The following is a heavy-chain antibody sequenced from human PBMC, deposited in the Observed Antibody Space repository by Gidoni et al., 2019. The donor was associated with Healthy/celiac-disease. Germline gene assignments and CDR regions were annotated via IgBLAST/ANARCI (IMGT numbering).Heavy chain of an antibody. CDR3: ARDGMDDYVWGSSRPTSLDY. V-gene: IGHV3-33*01. D-gene: IGHD3-16*01. CDR1: GFTFSSYG. Sequence: QVQLVESGGGVVQPGRSLRLSCAASGFTFSSYGRHWVRQAPGKGLEWVAVIWYDGSNKYYADSVKGRFTISRDNSKNTLYLQMNSLRAEDTAVYYCARDGMDDYVWGSSRPTSLDYWGQGTLVTVSS. CDR2: IWYDGSNK. J-gene: IGHJ4*02.